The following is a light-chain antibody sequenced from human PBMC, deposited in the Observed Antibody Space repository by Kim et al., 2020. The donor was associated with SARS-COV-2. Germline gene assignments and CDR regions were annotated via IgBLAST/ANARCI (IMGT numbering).Light chain of an antibody. V-gene: IGKV3-20*01. CDR1: QSISSSY. CDR2: GAS. J-gene: IGKJ2*01. Sequence: EIVLTQSPGTLSLSPGERATLSCRASQSISSSYLAWYQQKPGQAPRLLIYGASSRATGIPDRLSGSGSGTHFTLTISRLEPEDFAVYYCQQRDTFGQGTKLEIK. CDR3: QQRDT.